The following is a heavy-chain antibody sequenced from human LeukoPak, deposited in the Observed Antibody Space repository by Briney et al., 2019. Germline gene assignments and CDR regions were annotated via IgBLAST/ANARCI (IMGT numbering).Heavy chain of an antibody. CDR1: GFTFSSYG. CDR3: AKDRQPLHLLAYYFDY. V-gene: IGHV3-30*18. J-gene: IGHJ4*02. Sequence: GRSLRLSCAASGFTFSSYGMHWVRQAPGKGLEWVAVISYDGSNKYYAGSVKGRFTISRDNSKNTLYLQMNSLRAEDTAVYYCAKDRQPLHLLAYYFDYWGQGTLVTVSS. D-gene: IGHD1-26*01. CDR2: ISYDGSNK.